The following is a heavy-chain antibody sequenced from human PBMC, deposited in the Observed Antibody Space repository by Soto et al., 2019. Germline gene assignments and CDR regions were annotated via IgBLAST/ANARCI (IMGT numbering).Heavy chain of an antibody. D-gene: IGHD2-21*01. J-gene: IGHJ4*02. V-gene: IGHV3-23*01. Sequence: EVQLLESGGGLVQPGGSLRLACAASGFSFSSYAMVWVRQAPGKGLEWVSVISARGGSSYFADSVKGRFTISRDNSMNVLSLEMNSLRAEDTATYFCAKGSTEYCASVDHWGQGTPVLVSS. CDR3: AKGSTEYCASVDH. CDR2: ISARGGSS. CDR1: GFSFSSYA.